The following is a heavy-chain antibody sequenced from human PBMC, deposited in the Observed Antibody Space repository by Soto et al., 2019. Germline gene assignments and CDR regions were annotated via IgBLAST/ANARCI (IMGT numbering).Heavy chain of an antibody. CDR1: GGAISWGLYY. V-gene: IGHV4-39*01. CDR2: QYYAGST. J-gene: IGHJ4*02. CDR3: ARGDDFAGNGYFDY. Sequence: QLQLQESGPGLVKPSETLSLTCTVSGGAISWGLYYWGWILEPPGKVLEYFGRQYYAGSTYYNPSLKSRVTILVDTAKNQFVLKLSSVTAADTAVYFCARGDDFAGNGYFDYWGQGTLVTVSS. D-gene: IGHD3-16*01.